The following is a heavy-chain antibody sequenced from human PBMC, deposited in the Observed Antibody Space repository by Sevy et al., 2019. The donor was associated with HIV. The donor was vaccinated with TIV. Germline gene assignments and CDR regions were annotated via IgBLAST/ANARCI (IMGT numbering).Heavy chain of an antibody. Sequence: GGSLRLSCAASVFTVSSNYTTWVRQAPGKGLEWVSVIYSGGNTYYADSVKGRFTISRDNSKNTMYLQMSSLRVEDTAVYYCARDRRGYCSSTSCYPYGMDVWGQGTTVTVSS. CDR2: IYSGGNT. CDR3: ARDRRGYCSSTSCYPYGMDV. J-gene: IGHJ6*02. CDR1: VFTVSSNY. V-gene: IGHV3-53*01. D-gene: IGHD2-2*01.